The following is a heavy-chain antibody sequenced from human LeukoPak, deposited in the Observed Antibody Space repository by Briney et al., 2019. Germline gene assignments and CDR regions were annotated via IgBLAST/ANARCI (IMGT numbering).Heavy chain of an antibody. V-gene: IGHV4-59*08. J-gene: IGHJ4*02. CDR3: ASGSYYSDY. CDR2: IYYSGST. CDR1: GGSISSYY. Sequence: SETLSLTCTVSGGSISSYYWSWIRQPPGKGLEWIGYIYYSGSTKNNPSLKSRVTISVDTSKNQFSLKLSSVTAADTAVYYCASGSYYSDYWGQGTLVTVSS. D-gene: IGHD1-26*01.